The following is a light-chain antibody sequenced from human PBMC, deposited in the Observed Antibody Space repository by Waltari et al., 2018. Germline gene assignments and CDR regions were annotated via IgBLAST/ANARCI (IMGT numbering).Light chain of an antibody. CDR3: QQSYSTPFT. CDR2: AAS. J-gene: IGKJ3*01. V-gene: IGKV1-39*01. Sequence: DIKMTQSPSPLSASVGDRVTITCRASQSISSYLNWYQQKPGKAPKLLIYAASSLQSGVPSRFSGSGSGTDFTLTISSLQPEDFATYYCQQSYSTPFTFGPGTKVDIK. CDR1: QSISSY.